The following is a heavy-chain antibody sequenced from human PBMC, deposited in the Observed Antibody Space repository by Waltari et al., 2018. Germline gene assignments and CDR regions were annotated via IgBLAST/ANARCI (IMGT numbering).Heavy chain of an antibody. CDR2: MNPNSGNT. Sequence: QVQLVQSGAEVKKPGASVKVSCKASGYTFTSYDINWVRQATGQGLEWMGWMNPNSGNTGYQQKFQGRVTMTRNTSISTAYMELSSLRSEDTAVYYCARGNGRRGYYYYYMDVWGKGTTVTVSS. CDR3: ARGNGRRGYYYYYMDV. CDR1: GYTFTSYD. V-gene: IGHV1-8*01. J-gene: IGHJ6*03.